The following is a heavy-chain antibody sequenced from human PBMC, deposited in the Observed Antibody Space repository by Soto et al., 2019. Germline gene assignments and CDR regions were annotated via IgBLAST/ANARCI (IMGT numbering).Heavy chain of an antibody. Sequence: PGGSLRLSCAASGFIFSSFPMHWVRQAPGKGLEWVAVVSKDGSDKHYADSVKGRFTISRDNSENTLHLQMNSLRPEDTGVYYCARSYCGDNCALDNWGQGAPVTVSS. CDR1: GFIFSSFP. CDR2: VSKDGSDK. D-gene: IGHD2-21*02. J-gene: IGHJ4*01. V-gene: IGHV3-30-3*01. CDR3: ARSYCGDNCALDN.